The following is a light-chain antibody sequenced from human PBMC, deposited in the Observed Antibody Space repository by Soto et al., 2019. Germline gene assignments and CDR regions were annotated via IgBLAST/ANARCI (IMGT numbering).Light chain of an antibody. Sequence: DLKIVVSGSSLAPGVRRILNNSCRASQGISTYLNWYQQKPGKAPKLLIYAASTLQSGVPSRFIVSGHKTAYALAIRSLQPEEIATSIYQRNYTATWMLGQGTKVDIK. CDR2: AAS. CDR1: QGISTY. J-gene: IGKJ1*01. V-gene: IGKV1-39*01. CDR3: QRNYTATWM.